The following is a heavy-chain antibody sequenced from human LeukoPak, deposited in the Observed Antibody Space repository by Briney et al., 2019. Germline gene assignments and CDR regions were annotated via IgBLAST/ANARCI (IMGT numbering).Heavy chain of an antibody. CDR1: GGSFSGYY. D-gene: IGHD2-21*02. J-gene: IGHJ6*03. CDR2: INHSGST. Sequence: KPSETLSLTCAVYGGSFSGYYWSWIRQPPGKGLEWIGEINHSGSTSYNPSLKSRVTISVDTSKNQFSLKLSSVTAADTAVYYCARGSVVTTYYYYYYYMDVWGKGTTVTVSS. V-gene: IGHV4-34*01. CDR3: ARGSVVTTYYYYYYYMDV.